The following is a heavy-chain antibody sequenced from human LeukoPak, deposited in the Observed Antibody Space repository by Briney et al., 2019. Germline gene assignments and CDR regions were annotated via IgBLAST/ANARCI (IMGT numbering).Heavy chain of an antibody. CDR3: AGFFYDETNAAFDI. CDR1: GVSFTFTSHA. V-gene: IGHV1-69*05. CDR2: FIPIFGAA. D-gene: IGHD2/OR15-2a*01. Sequence: SVKVSCKASGVSFTFTSHAITWVRQAPGQGLEWMGGFIPIFGAATYAQRFQGRVTITTDESTRTVYMELSRLRSEDSAMYYCAGFFYDETNAAFDIWGQGTKVTVSS. J-gene: IGHJ3*02.